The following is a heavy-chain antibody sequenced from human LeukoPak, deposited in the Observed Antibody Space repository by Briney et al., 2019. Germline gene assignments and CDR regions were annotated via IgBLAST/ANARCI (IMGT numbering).Heavy chain of an antibody. CDR2: INHSGST. CDR1: GGSFSGYY. V-gene: IGHV4-34*01. CDR3: ARDPRDDAFDI. Sequence: PSETLSLTCAVYGGSFSGYYWSWIRQPPGKGLEWIGEINHSGSTNYNPSLKSRVTISVDTSKNQFSLKLSSVTAADTAVYYCARDPRDDAFDIWGQGTMVTVSS. J-gene: IGHJ3*02.